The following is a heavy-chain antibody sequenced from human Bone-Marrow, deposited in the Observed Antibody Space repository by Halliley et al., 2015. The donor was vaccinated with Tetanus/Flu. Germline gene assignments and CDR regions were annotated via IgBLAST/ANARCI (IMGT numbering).Heavy chain of an antibody. Sequence: LEWIGKIYHSGSTNYNPSLKRRVSISIDKSKNQFSLPLNSVTAADTAVYYCARSTVTTAYAYWGQGTLVTVSS. CDR3: ARSTVTTAYAY. D-gene: IGHD4-17*01. CDR2: IYHSGST. J-gene: IGHJ4*02. V-gene: IGHV4-4*02.